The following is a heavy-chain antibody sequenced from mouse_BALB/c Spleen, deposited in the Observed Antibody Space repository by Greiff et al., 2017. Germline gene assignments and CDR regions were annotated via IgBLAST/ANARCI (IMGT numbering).Heavy chain of an antibody. V-gene: IGHV2-2*02. CDR1: GFSLTSYG. J-gene: IGHJ4*01. D-gene: IGHD1-1*01. CDR2: ILSCGST. Sequence: QVQLMQSGPGLVQPSQSLSITCTVSGFSLTSYGVHWVRQSPGKGLEWLGVILSCGSTDYNAAFISRLSISKDNSKSQVFFKMNSVKANDTAIYYCARNYGDMDYWGQGTTVTVSS. CDR3: ARNYGDMDY.